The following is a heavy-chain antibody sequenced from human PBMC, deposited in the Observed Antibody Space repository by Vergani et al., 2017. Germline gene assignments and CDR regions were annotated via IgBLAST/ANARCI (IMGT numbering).Heavy chain of an antibody. V-gene: IGHV3-11*01. D-gene: IGHD1/OR15-1a*01. J-gene: IGHJ5*02. CDR2: ISDGGETK. CDR3: GRKQSPASLMDKPIDI. Sequence: VQLVASGGGLVRPGGSLRLSCAASGFIFSDYYMTWIRQTPGKGLEWLAHISDGGETKMYAESLKGRFTVSRDNTKNLLILQMKTLKVDDTATYYCGRKQSPASLMDKPIDIWGQGTLVVVSS. CDR1: GFIFSDYY.